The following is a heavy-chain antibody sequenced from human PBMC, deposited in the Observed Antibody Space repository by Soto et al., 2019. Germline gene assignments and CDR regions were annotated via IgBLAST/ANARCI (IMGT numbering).Heavy chain of an antibody. J-gene: IGHJ3*02. CDR1: GYSISSGYY. V-gene: IGHV4-38-2*01. CDR2: IYHIGST. CDR3: ASLGGIVVVPAAPTYAFDI. Sequence: SETLSLTCAVSGYSISSGYYWGWIRQPPGKGLEWSGSIYHIGSTYYNPSLKSRVTISVDTSKNQFSLKLSSVTAADTAVYYCASLGGIVVVPAAPTYAFDIWGQGTMVTVSS. D-gene: IGHD2-2*01.